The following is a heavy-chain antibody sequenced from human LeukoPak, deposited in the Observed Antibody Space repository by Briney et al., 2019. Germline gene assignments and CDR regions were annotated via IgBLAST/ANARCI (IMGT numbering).Heavy chain of an antibody. Sequence: SETLSLTCTVSGYSISSGYYWGWIRQPPGKGLEWIGSIYHSGSTYYNPSLKSRVTISVDTSKNQLSLKLSSVTAADTAVYYCARDSAYYDILTGYSFAFDIWGQGTMVTVSS. J-gene: IGHJ3*02. D-gene: IGHD3-9*01. CDR3: ARDSAYYDILTGYSFAFDI. V-gene: IGHV4-38-2*02. CDR2: IYHSGST. CDR1: GYSISSGYY.